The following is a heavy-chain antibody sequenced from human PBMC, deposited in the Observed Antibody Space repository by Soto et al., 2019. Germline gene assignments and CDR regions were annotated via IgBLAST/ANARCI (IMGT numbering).Heavy chain of an antibody. J-gene: IGHJ4*02. V-gene: IGHV4-31*03. CDR2: IYYSGIT. CDR1: GGSISSGGYY. CDR3: ARGGTAAPGYFDY. Sequence: SETLSLTCTVSGGSISSGGYYWSWILQHPGKGLEWIVYIYYSGITYYNPSLKSRVTISVDTSKNQLSLKLSSVTAADTAVYYCARGGTAAPGYFDYWGQGTLVTVSS. D-gene: IGHD5-18*01.